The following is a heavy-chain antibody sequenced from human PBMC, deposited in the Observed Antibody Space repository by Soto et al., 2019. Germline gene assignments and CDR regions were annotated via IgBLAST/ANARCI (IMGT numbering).Heavy chain of an antibody. J-gene: IGHJ5*02. D-gene: IGHD2-15*01. CDR3: ARGVVLHWFDP. CDR2: INHSGST. V-gene: IGHV4-34*01. CDR1: GGSFSGYY. Sequence: SETLSLTCAVYGGSFSGYYWSWIRQPPGKGLEWIGEINHSGSTNYNPSLKSRVTITVDTSKNQFSLKLSSVTAADTAVNYCARGVVLHWFDPWGQGTLVTV.